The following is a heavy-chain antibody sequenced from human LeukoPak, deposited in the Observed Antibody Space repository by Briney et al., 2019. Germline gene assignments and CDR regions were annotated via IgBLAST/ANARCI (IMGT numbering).Heavy chain of an antibody. V-gene: IGHV3-23*01. Sequence: GGSLRLSCAATGFTFSTYAMTWVRQAPGKGLEWVSGISGSGGSTYYADSVKGRFTISRDNSKNTLYLQMNSLRAEDTAVYYCAWGGSGYYFDYWGQGTLVTVSS. D-gene: IGHD2-15*01. CDR1: GFTFSTYA. CDR3: AWGGSGYYFDY. J-gene: IGHJ4*02. CDR2: ISGSGGST.